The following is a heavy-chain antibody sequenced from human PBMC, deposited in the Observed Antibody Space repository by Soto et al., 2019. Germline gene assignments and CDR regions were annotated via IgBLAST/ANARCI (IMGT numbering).Heavy chain of an antibody. V-gene: IGHV4-4*02. J-gene: IGHJ4*02. CDR3: ARNPFDY. CDR1: GGSISSDYW. Sequence: SETLSLTCAVSGGSISSDYWWSWVRQPPGNGLEWIGEIFHGGTTNYNPSLKSRVTISMDKSDNQFSLKLNSVTAADTGVYYCARNPFDYWGQGTLVTVSS. CDR2: IFHGGTT.